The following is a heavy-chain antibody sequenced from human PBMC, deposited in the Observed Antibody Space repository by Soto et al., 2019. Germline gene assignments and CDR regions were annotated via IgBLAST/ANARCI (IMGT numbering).Heavy chain of an antibody. CDR1: GYIFKNYG. CDR2: IYPKEDRA. J-gene: IGHJ4*02. Sequence: QVQLVQSGAEVQKPGASVKVSCKTSGYIFKNYGISWVRQAPGQGLEWLGWIYPKEDRANIAQNFQGRVTLTTAPPTSTTYIELRSLRFDASAVYFCARDIDYGIDYWGQGTLVTVSS. D-gene: IGHD4-17*01. CDR3: ARDIDYGIDY. V-gene: IGHV1-18*01.